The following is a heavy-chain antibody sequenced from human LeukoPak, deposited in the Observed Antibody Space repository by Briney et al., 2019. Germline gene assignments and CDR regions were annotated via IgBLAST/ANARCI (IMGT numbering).Heavy chain of an antibody. J-gene: IGHJ4*02. CDR2: IYTSGST. V-gene: IGHV4-61*02. D-gene: IGHD3-10*01. CDR3: ANAYYYGSGSFYLI. CDR1: GGSISSGSYY. Sequence: SETLSLTCTVSGGSISSGSYYWSWIRQPAGKGLEWIGRIYTSGSTNYNPSLKGRVTMSVDTTKKQFSMKLSSVTAADTAVYYCANAYYYGSGSFYLIWGQGTLVTVSS.